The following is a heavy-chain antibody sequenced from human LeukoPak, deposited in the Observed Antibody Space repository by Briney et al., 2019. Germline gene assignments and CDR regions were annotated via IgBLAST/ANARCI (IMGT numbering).Heavy chain of an antibody. V-gene: IGHV1-18*01. CDR1: GYTFTSYG. CDR3: ARDSIAAAGIFYYGMDV. Sequence: ASVTVSCKASGYTFTSYGISWVQQAPGQGLEWMEWISAYNGNTNYAQKLQGRVTMTTDTSTSTAYMELRSLRSDDTAVYYCARDSIAAAGIFYYGMDVWGQGTTVTVSS. CDR2: ISAYNGNT. J-gene: IGHJ6*02. D-gene: IGHD6-13*01.